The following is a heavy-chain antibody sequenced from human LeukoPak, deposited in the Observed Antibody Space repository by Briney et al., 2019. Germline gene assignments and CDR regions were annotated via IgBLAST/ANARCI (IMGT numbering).Heavy chain of an antibody. CDR2: IYYSGST. D-gene: IGHD2-15*01. J-gene: IGHJ6*02. V-gene: IGHV4-59*01. CDR1: GGSISSYY. Sequence: SETLSLTCTVSGGSISSYYWSWIRQPPGKGLEWIGYIYYSGSTNYNPSLKSRVTISVDTSKNQFSLKLSSVTAADTVVYYCARLRVGPMRYYYYGMDVWGQGTTVTVSS. CDR3: ARLRVGPMRYYYYGMDV.